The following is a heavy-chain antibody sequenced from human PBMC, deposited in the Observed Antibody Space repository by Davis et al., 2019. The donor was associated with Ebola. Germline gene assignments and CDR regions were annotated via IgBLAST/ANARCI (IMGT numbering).Heavy chain of an antibody. CDR2: FGTSGDT. V-gene: IGHV3-23*01. CDR1: GFVFRNYV. J-gene: IGHJ3*01. CDR3: AKDTANIWFDV. Sequence: GESLKISCAASGFVFRNYVMSWVRRAPGKGLEWVSTFGTSGDTYYADSVKGRFTISRDNSRNTLYLQMNGLRVEDTAMYYCAKDTANIWFDVWGQGTMVTVSS. D-gene: IGHD2-21*02.